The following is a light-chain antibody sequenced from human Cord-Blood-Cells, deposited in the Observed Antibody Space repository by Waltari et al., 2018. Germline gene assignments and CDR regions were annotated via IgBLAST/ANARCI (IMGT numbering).Light chain of an antibody. V-gene: IGLV2-14*01. CDR2: DVS. J-gene: IGLJ2*01. CDR1: SSAVGGYNY. Sequence: QSALTQPASVSGSPGQSITISCTGTSSAVGGYNYVSWYQQHPGKAPKLMIYDVSNRPPGVSNRFSGSKSGNTASLTISGLQAEDEADYYCSSYTSSSLVVFGGGTKLTVL. CDR3: SSYTSSSLVV.